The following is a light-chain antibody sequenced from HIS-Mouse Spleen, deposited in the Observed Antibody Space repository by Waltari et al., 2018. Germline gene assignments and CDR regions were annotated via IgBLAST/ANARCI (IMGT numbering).Light chain of an antibody. CDR1: SSDVGSYNL. Sequence: QSALTQPASVSGSPGQSITISCTGTSSDVGSYNLVSWYQQHPGKAPKLMIYEGSKRPSGVSHRFCGSKAGNTASLTISRLQAEDEADYYCCSYAGSVVFGGGTKLTVL. J-gene: IGLJ2*01. CDR3: CSYAGSVV. V-gene: IGLV2-23*01. CDR2: EGS.